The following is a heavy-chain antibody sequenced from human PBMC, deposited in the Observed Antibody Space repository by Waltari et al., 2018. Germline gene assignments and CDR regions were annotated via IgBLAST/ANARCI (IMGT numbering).Heavy chain of an antibody. CDR3: ASQRIAVAGTGNWFDP. CDR2: IYYSGST. D-gene: IGHD6-19*01. J-gene: IGHJ5*02. V-gene: IGHV4-30-4*08. Sequence: QVQLQESGPGLVKPSQTLSLTCTVSGGSISSGDSYWSWIRQPPGKGLEWIGYIYYSGSTYYNPSLKSRVTISVDTSKNQFSLKLSSVTAADTAVYYCASQRIAVAGTGNWFDPWGQGTLVTVSS. CDR1: GGSISSGDSY.